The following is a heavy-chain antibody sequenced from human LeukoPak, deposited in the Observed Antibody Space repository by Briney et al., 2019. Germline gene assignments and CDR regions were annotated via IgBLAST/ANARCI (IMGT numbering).Heavy chain of an antibody. J-gene: IGHJ4*02. V-gene: IGHV3-48*03. Sequence: PGGSLRLSCAASGFTFSSYEMNWVRQAPGKGLEWVSYISSSGSTIYYADSVKARFTISRDNAKNSLYLQMNSLRAEDTAVYYCARERPEIDYWGQGTLVTVSS. CDR3: ARERPEIDY. CDR2: ISSSGSTI. CDR1: GFTFSSYE.